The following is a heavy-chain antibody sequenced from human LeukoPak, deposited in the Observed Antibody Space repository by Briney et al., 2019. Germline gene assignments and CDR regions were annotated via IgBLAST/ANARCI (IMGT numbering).Heavy chain of an antibody. CDR1: GGSISSGGYY. D-gene: IGHD3-9*01. CDR2: IYHSGST. CDR3: ARNYYDILTGSIPSPQDY. V-gene: IGHV4-30-2*01. Sequence: SQTLSLTCTVSGGSISSGGYYWSWIRQPPGKGLEWIGYIYHSGSTYYNPSLKSRVTISVDRSKNQFSLKLSSVTAADTAVYYCARNYYDILTGSIPSPQDYWGQGTLVTVSS. J-gene: IGHJ4*02.